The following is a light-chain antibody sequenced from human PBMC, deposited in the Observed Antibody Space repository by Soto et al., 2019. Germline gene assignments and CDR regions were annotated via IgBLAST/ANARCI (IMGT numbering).Light chain of an antibody. Sequence: EIVLTQSPGTLSLSPGERATLSCRASQSVSSSYLAWYQQKPGQAPRLLIYGASSRATGIPDRFSGSGSGTDFTLTISSLEPADFSVYYCQQYCSAPMYTFGQGTKLEIK. CDR2: GAS. CDR3: QQYCSAPMYT. V-gene: IGKV3-20*01. J-gene: IGKJ2*01. CDR1: QSVSSSY.